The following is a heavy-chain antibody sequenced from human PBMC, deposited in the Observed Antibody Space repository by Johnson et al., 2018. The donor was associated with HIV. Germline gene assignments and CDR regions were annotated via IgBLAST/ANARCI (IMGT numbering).Heavy chain of an antibody. CDR3: ARGGRYRFLEWSISDAFDI. D-gene: IGHD3-3*01. CDR1: GFTFSSYW. Sequence: VQLVESGGGLVQPGGSLRLSCAASGFTFSSYWMSWVRQAPGKGLEWVANIKQDGSEKYYVDSVKGRFPISRDNAKNSLYLQMNSLRAEDTAVYYCARGGRYRFLEWSISDAFDIWGQGTMVTVSS. CDR2: IKQDGSEK. J-gene: IGHJ3*02. V-gene: IGHV3-7*01.